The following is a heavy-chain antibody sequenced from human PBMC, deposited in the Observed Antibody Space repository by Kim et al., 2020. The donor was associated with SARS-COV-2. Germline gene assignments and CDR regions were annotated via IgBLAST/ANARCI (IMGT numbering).Heavy chain of an antibody. Sequence: GGSLRLSCAASGFTFSAYTMSWVRQAPGKGLEWVSGLSGSGDFTYYADSVKGRFTISRDNSKNTLYLHMNTLRADDTAVYYCAKSPRGFDSRGSYYHYCDFWGQGARVTVSS. J-gene: IGHJ4*02. V-gene: IGHV3-23*01. D-gene: IGHD3-22*01. CDR2: LSGSGDFT. CDR1: GFTFSAYT. CDR3: AKSPRGFDSRGSYYHYCDF.